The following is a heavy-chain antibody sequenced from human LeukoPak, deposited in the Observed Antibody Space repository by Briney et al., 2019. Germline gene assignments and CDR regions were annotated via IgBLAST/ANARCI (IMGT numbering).Heavy chain of an antibody. D-gene: IGHD3-10*01. V-gene: IGHV3-7*01. CDR3: ARDKYGSGSYWFDY. Sequence: GGSLRLSCAASGFTFSSYWMSWVRQAPGKGLELVANIKQDGSEKYYVDSVKGRFTISRDNAKNSLYLQMNSLRAEDTAVYYCARDKYGSGSYWFDYWGQGTLVTVSS. CDR1: GFTFSSYW. J-gene: IGHJ4*02. CDR2: IKQDGSEK.